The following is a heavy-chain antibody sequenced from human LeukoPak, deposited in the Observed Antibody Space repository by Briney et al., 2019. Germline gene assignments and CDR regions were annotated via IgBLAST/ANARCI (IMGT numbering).Heavy chain of an antibody. J-gene: IGHJ4*02. D-gene: IGHD6-19*01. Sequence: GGSLRLSCAASGFPFSSYGMHWVRQAPGKGLEWVARLVYDARSDYANSVKGRFSISRDDSKNTLFLDMSNLRVEDTALYYCARDLSAAFDFWGQGILVTVSS. V-gene: IGHV3-33*01. CDR3: ARDLSAAFDF. CDR2: LVYDARS. CDR1: GFPFSSYG.